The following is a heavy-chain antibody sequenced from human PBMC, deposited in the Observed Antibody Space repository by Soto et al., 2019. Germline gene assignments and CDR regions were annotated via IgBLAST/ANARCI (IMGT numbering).Heavy chain of an antibody. J-gene: IGHJ6*02. Sequence: GESLKISCEGSGFSFSKYKIGWVRQMPGKGLEWMGIINPGDSDTRYSPSFQGQVTTSADKSISTAYLQWSSLKASNPAMYYCARLKTPTYCSGGSCYGLYYYGMDVWGQGTTVTVSS. CDR1: GFSFSKYK. V-gene: IGHV5-51*01. D-gene: IGHD2-15*01. CDR2: INPGDSDT. CDR3: ARLKTPTYCSGGSCYGLYYYGMDV.